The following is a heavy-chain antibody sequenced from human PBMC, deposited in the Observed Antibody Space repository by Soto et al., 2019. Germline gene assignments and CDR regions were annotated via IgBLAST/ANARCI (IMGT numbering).Heavy chain of an antibody. CDR1: GYTFTVYY. CDR3: ASALAYDILTGYYDSGELFDY. V-gene: IGHV1-2*04. Sequence: QVQLVQSGAEVKKPGASVKVSCKPSGYTFTVYYMHWVRQAPGQWLEWMGWINPNSGGTNYAQKFQGWVTMTLDTSISTAYMELSRLRSDETAVYYCASALAYDILTGYYDSGELFDYWGQGTLVTVSS. CDR2: INPNSGGT. J-gene: IGHJ4*02. D-gene: IGHD3-9*01.